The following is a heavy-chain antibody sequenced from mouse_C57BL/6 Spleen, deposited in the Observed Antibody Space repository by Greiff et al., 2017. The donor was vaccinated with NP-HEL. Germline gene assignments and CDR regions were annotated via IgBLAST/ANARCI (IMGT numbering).Heavy chain of an antibody. CDR2: IWRGGST. J-gene: IGHJ4*01. D-gene: IGHD2-5*01. Sequence: VQLVESGPGLVQPSQSLSITCTVSGFSLTSYGVHWVRQSPGKGLEWLGVIWRGGSTDYNAAFMSRLSITKDNSKSQVFFKMNSLQADDTAIYYCAKKGSNYGVHYAMDYWGQGTSVTVSS. CDR1: GFSLTSYG. V-gene: IGHV2-5*01. CDR3: AKKGSNYGVHYAMDY.